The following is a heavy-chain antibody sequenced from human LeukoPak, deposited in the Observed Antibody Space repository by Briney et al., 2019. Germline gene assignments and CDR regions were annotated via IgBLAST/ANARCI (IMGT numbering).Heavy chain of an antibody. D-gene: IGHD1-26*01. CDR2: IYPGDSDT. CDR1: GSRSTSSW. J-gene: IGHJ4*02. CDR3: ARPSGTYNRFDS. V-gene: IGHV5-51*01. Sequence: GESLQISCMGSGSRSTSSWIGGVRQMPGKSVGWMGIIYPGDSDTKYSPSFQGQVTISADKSISTAFLQWSSLKASDTAMYYCARPSGTYNRFDSWGQGTLVTVSS.